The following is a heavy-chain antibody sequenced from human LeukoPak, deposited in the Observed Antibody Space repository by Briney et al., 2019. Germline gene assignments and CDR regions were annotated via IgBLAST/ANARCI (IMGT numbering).Heavy chain of an antibody. V-gene: IGHV3-30*18. D-gene: IGHD3-10*01. Sequence: GGSLRLSCAASGFTLSSYGMHWVRQAPGKGLEWVAVISYDGSNKYYADSVKGRFTISRDNSKNTLYLQMNSLRAEDTAVYYCAKDGDYGSGSYYYGMDVWGKGTTVTVSS. J-gene: IGHJ6*04. CDR1: GFTLSSYG. CDR2: ISYDGSNK. CDR3: AKDGDYGSGSYYYGMDV.